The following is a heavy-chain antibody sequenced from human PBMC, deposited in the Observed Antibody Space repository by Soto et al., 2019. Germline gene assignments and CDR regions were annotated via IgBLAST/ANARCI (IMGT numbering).Heavy chain of an antibody. J-gene: IGHJ4*02. D-gene: IGHD3-10*01. V-gene: IGHV3-23*01. CDR3: AEAPNLYYYGSGSPPTHFDY. CDR1: GFTFSSYA. CDR2: ISGSGGST. Sequence: GGSLRLSCAASGFTFSSYAMSWVRQAPGKGLEWVSAISGSGGSTYYADSGKGRFTISRDNSKNTLYLQMNSLRAEDTAVYYCAEAPNLYYYGSGSPPTHFDYWGQGTLVTVSS.